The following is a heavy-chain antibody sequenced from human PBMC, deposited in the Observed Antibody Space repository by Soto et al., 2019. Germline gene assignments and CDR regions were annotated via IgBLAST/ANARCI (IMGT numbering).Heavy chain of an antibody. CDR1: GSTSSSDA. Sequence: EVQLLESGGGLVQAGGSLRLSCRASGSTSSSDAMTWVRQAPGKGLEWVSVISGGGDSAYYADSVQGRFAISRDNSKNTLFLQMSSLRAEDTAVYYCAKVGYESGGYYYHDAFHIWGQGRMVTVSS. J-gene: IGHJ3*02. CDR2: ISGGGDSA. D-gene: IGHD3-22*01. V-gene: IGHV3-23*01. CDR3: AKVGYESGGYYYHDAFHI.